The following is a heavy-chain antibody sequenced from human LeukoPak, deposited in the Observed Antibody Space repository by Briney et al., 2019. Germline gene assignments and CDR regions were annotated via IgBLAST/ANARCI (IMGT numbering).Heavy chain of an antibody. J-gene: IGHJ4*02. D-gene: IGHD6-19*01. CDR3: ARDRGGRGWPRPYYFEV. Sequence: ASVTVSFKSSVYTLTVYYLHWVRQAPGQGLEWMGWINPNTGATHSAQKFQGRITMTRGTSISTAYMDLSRLRSDDTAVYYCARDRGGRGWPRPYYFEVWGQGTLVTVSS. CDR1: VYTLTVYY. CDR2: INPNTGAT. V-gene: IGHV1-2*02.